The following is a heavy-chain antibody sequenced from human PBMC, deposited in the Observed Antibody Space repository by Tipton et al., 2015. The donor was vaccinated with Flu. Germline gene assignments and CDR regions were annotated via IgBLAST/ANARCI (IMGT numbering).Heavy chain of an antibody. J-gene: IGHJ5*02. CDR1: GGSISSGDYY. D-gene: IGHD4-17*01. CDR3: AREGYTVTTRWFDP. V-gene: IGHV4-30-4*01. CDR2: IYYSGST. Sequence: TLSLTCTVSGGSISSGDYYWSWIRQPPGKGLEWIGYIYYSGSTYYNPPLKSRVTISVDTSKNQFSLKLSSVTAADTAAYYCAREGYTVTTRWFDPWGQGTLVTVSS.